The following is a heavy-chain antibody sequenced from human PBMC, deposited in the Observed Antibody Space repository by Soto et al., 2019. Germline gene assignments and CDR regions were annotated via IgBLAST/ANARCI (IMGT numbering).Heavy chain of an antibody. CDR3: ASSRDRFGVVIPVNWYFDL. D-gene: IGHD3-3*01. CDR2: IYHSGST. Sequence: QVQLQESGPGLVKPSGTLSLTCAVSGGSISSSNWWSWVRQPPGKGLEWIGEIYHSGSTNYNPSLKSRVTISVDKSKNQFSLKLSSVTAADTAVYYCASSRDRFGVVIPVNWYFDLWGRGTLVTVSS. V-gene: IGHV4-4*02. CDR1: GGSISSSNW. J-gene: IGHJ2*01.